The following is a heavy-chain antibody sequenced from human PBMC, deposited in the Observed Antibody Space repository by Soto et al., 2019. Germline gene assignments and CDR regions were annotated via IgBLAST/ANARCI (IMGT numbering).Heavy chain of an antibody. CDR1: GFSLSTSGMC. D-gene: IGHD5-18*01. J-gene: IGHJ6*02. V-gene: IGHV2-70*01. Sequence: SGPTLVNPTQTLTLTCTFSGFSLSTSGMCVSWIRQPPGKALEWLALIDWDDDKYYSTSLKTRLTISKDTSKNQVVLTMTNMDPVDTATYYCARKRRARYNYFYYHGMDVWGQGTTVTVS. CDR2: IDWDDDK. CDR3: ARKRRARYNYFYYHGMDV.